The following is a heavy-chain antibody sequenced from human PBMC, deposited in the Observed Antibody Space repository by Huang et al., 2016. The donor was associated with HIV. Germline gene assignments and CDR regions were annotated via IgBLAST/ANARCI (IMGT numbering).Heavy chain of an antibody. V-gene: IGHV4-39*01. CDR3: ASQHIGAAATWF. D-gene: IGHD6-13*01. CDR2: VYQSGST. J-gene: IGHJ4*02. CDR1: GDFISSTNYY. Sequence: QLQLQESGLGQVKPSETLSLTCTVSGDFISSTNYYWGWIRQSPGKGLEWVGSVYQSGSTNYNPSLKSRVTSSVDTSRNQFSLRLNSVTAADTAVYYCASQHIGAAATWFWGRGTQVAVSS.